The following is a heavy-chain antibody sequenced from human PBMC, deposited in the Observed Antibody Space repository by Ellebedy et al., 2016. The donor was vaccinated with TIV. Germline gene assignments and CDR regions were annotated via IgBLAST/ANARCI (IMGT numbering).Heavy chain of an antibody. CDR1: GFTFSSYS. D-gene: IGHD3-10*01. CDR3: ARDGGITMVRGVNYYYYYYMDV. V-gene: IGHV3-48*01. CDR2: ISSSSSTI. Sequence: GESLKISXAASGFTFSSYSLNWVRQAPGKGLEWVSYISSSSSTIYYADSVKGRFTISRDNAKNSLYLQMNSLRAEDTAVYYCARDGGITMVRGVNYYYYYYMDVWGKGTTVTVSS. J-gene: IGHJ6*03.